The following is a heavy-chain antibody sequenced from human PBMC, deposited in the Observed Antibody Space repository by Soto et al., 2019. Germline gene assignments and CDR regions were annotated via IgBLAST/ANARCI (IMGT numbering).Heavy chain of an antibody. Sequence: ASVKVSCKASGYTFTGYYMHWVRQAPGQGLEWMGWINPNSGGTNYAQKFQGWVTMTRDTSISTAYMELSRLRSDDTAVYYCARSRYSYGSGGIDYWGQGTLVTVSS. J-gene: IGHJ4*02. V-gene: IGHV1-2*04. CDR3: ARSRYSYGSGGIDY. D-gene: IGHD5-18*01. CDR1: GYTFTGYY. CDR2: INPNSGGT.